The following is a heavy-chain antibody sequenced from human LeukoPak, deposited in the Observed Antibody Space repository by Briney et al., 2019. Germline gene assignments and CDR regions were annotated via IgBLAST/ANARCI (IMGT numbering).Heavy chain of an antibody. D-gene: IGHD3-22*01. Sequence: ASVKVSCKASGYTFTSYGISWVRQAPGQGLEWMAWISAYNGNTNYAQKLQGRVTMTTDTSTSTAYMELRSLRSDDTAVYYCARDPHDSSGYYYVPFDYWGQGTLVTVSS. J-gene: IGHJ4*02. V-gene: IGHV1-18*01. CDR3: ARDPHDSSGYYYVPFDY. CDR2: ISAYNGNT. CDR1: GYTFTSYG.